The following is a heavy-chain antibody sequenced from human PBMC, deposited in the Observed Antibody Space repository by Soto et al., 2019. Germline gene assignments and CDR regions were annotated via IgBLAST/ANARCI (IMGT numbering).Heavy chain of an antibody. D-gene: IGHD2-2*01. J-gene: IGHJ6*02. CDR3: AKVLGYCSSSSCSRDYYYYYGLDV. V-gene: IGHV3-30*18. Sequence: PGGSLRLSCAASGFTFSSYGMHWVRQAPGKGLEWVALISYDGGNKYYADSVKGRFTISRDNPKNTLFLQMNSLRVEDTAVYHCAKVLGYCSSSSCSRDYYYYYGLDVWGQGTTVTVSS. CDR2: ISYDGGNK. CDR1: GFTFSSYG.